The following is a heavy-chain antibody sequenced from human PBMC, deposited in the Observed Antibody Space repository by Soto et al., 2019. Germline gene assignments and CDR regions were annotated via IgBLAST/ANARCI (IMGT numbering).Heavy chain of an antibody. Sequence: SETLSLTCAVYGGSFSGYYWSWIRQPPGKGVEWIGEINHRGSTNYNPSLKSRVTISVDTSKNQFSLKLSSVTAADTDVYYCAREDIVATIDYWGQGTLVTVSS. CDR2: INHRGST. CDR3: AREDIVATIDY. J-gene: IGHJ4*02. V-gene: IGHV4-34*01. CDR1: GGSFSGYY. D-gene: IGHD5-12*01.